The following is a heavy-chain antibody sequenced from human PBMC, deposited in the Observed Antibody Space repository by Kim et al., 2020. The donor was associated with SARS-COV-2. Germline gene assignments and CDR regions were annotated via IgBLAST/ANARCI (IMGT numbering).Heavy chain of an antibody. CDR1: GGSIRNYY. CDR2: VHDSGIT. CDR3: AKPVRWPYRFDP. Sequence: SETLSLTCSVSGGSIRNYYWSWIRQPPGQGLEWIGFVHDSGITKYNPSLINPPLKSRVTISVDTSKNQFSVRLTSVTAAYTAVYYCAKPVRWPYRFDP. J-gene: IGHJ5*02. V-gene: IGHV4-59*08. D-gene: IGHD6-6*01.